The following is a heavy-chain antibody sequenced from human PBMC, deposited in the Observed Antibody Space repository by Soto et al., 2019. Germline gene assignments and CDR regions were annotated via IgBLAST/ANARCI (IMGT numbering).Heavy chain of an antibody. CDR1: GGSISSSSYY. V-gene: IGHV4-39*01. CDR3: ARHGYYDSSGYYYRY. Sequence: PSETLSRTWTVSGGSISSSSYYWGWIRQPPGKGLEWIGSIYYSGSTYYNPSLKSRVTISVDTSKNQFSLKLSSVTAADTAVYYCARHGYYDSSGYYYRYWGQGTLVTVSS. J-gene: IGHJ4*02. CDR2: IYYSGST. D-gene: IGHD3-22*01.